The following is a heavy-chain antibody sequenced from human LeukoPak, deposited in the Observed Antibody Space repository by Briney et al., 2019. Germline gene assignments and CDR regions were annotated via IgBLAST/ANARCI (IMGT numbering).Heavy chain of an antibody. CDR3: AREMGYCSGGSCRCGDY. J-gene: IGHJ4*02. CDR1: GGSISSYY. D-gene: IGHD2-15*01. CDR2: IKQDGSEK. V-gene: IGHV3-7*03. Sequence: PSETLSLTCTVSGGSISSYYWSWVRQAPGKGLEWVANIKQDGSEKYYVDSVKGRFTISRDNAKNSLYLQMSSLRAEDTAVYFCAREMGYCSGGSCRCGDYWGQGTLVTVSS.